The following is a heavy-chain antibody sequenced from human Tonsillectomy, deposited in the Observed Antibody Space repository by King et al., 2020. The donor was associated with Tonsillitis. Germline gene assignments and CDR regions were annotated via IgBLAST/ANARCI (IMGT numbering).Heavy chain of an antibody. CDR1: GGTFSSYA. CDR3: ARESGGYIDY. Sequence: QLVQSGAEVKKPGSSVKVSCKASGGTFSSYAINWVRQAPGQGLEWMGGIIPMFDTTNYVQKVQGRVSITVDESTSTAYMELSSLRSEDTAVYYGARESGGYIDYWGQGTLVTVSS. CDR2: IIPMFDTT. D-gene: IGHD2-8*02. V-gene: IGHV1-69*12. J-gene: IGHJ4*02.